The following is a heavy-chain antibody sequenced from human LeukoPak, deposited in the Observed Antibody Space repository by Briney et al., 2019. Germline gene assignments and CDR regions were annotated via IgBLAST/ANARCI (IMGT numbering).Heavy chain of an antibody. V-gene: IGHV3-33*01. CDR1: GFTFSTYG. Sequence: GGSLTLSCAASGFTFSTYGVHWVRPAPGKGLVWGAVIWYDGTNKYYADSVKGPFTISRDKTKNTLYLQMTSLRAEETAVYYCARDGGHAAFDIWGQGTMVTVSS. D-gene: IGHD6-25*01. CDR3: ARDGGHAAFDI. J-gene: IGHJ3*02. CDR2: IWYDGTNK.